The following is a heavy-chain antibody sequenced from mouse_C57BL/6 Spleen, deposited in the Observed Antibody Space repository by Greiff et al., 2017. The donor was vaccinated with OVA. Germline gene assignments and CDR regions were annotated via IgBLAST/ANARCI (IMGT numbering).Heavy chain of an antibody. V-gene: IGHV1-54*01. D-gene: IGHD2-12*01. Sequence: VQLQESGAELVRPGTSVKVSCKASGYAFTNYLIEWVKQRPGPGLEWIGVINPGSGGTNYNEKFKGKATLTADKSSSTAYMQLSSLTSEDSAVYFCARGMLRWYFDVWGTGTTVTVSS. CDR3: ARGMLRWYFDV. CDR2: INPGSGGT. CDR1: GYAFTNYL. J-gene: IGHJ1*03.